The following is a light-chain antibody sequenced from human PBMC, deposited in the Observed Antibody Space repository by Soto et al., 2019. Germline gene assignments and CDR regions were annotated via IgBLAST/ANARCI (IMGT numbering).Light chain of an antibody. CDR3: SSSAGTKNMV. CDR2: EVN. J-gene: IGLJ2*01. CDR1: SSDVGASHY. V-gene: IGLV2-8*01. Sequence: QSALTQPPSASGSPGQSVTLSCTGTSSDVGASHYVSWYQQHPGKAPKLMISEVNKRPSGVPGRFSGSKAGNTASLTVSGLQAEDEADYYCSSSAGTKNMVFGGGTKLTVL.